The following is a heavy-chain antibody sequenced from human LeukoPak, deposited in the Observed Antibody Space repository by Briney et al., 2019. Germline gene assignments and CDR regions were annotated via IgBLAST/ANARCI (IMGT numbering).Heavy chain of an antibody. CDR3: ARVAVGGTRAFDI. CDR1: GFTFSSYA. CDR2: ISGSGGST. V-gene: IGHV3-23*01. D-gene: IGHD6-19*01. Sequence: SGGSLRLSCAASGFTFSSYAMSWVRQAPGKGLEWVSAISGSGGSTYYADSVKGRFTISRDNSKNTLYLQMDSLRAEDTAVYYCARVAVGGTRAFDIWGQGTTVTVSS. J-gene: IGHJ3*02.